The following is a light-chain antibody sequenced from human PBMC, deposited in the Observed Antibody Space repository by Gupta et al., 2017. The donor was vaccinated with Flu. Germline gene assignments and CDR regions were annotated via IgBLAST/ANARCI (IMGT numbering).Light chain of an antibody. CDR1: QSISNW. V-gene: IGKV1-5*03. CDR3: QQCNSYSAT. CDR2: KAS. J-gene: IGKJ4*01. Sequence: DIQMTQSSSTLSASVGDRVTITCRASQSISNWLAWYQQKPGKAPKLLIYKASTLERGVPSRFSGSGFGTEFSLTVSSLQPDDFATYYCQQCNSYSATFGGGTKVEMK.